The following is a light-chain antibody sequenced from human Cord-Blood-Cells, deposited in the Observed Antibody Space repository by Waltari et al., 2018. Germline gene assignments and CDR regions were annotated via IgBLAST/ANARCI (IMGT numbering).Light chain of an antibody. CDR3: QQYYSTPYS. CDR2: WAS. J-gene: IGKJ2*03. V-gene: IGKV4-1*01. Sequence: DIVMTQSPDSLAVSLGERATINCKSSQRVLYSSNNKNYLAWYQQKPGQPPKLLIYWASTRESVVPDRFSGSGSGTDFTLTSSSLQAEDVAVYYCQQYYSTPYSFGQGTKLEIK. CDR1: QRVLYSSNNKNY.